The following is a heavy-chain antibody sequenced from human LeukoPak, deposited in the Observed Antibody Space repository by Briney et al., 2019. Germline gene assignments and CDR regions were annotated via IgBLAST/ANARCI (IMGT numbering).Heavy chain of an antibody. D-gene: IGHD3-10*01. CDR3: ARDHGSGSPDDY. J-gene: IGHJ4*02. Sequence: SDTLSLTRAVYGGSFSGYYWSWIRQPPGKGLEWIGEINHSGSTNYNPSLKSRVTISVDTSKNQFSLKLSSVTAADTAVYYCARDHGSGSPDDYWGQGTLVTVSS. CDR1: GGSFSGYY. CDR2: INHSGST. V-gene: IGHV4-34*01.